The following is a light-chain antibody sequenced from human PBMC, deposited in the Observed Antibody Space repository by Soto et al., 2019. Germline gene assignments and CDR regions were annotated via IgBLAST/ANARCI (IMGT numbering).Light chain of an antibody. CDR2: KAS. CDR3: QHYNSYSEA. CDR1: QSINNL. V-gene: IGKV1-5*03. Sequence: QMTQSTSTLSASLGDRVTITCRASQSINNLLAWYQQKPGKAPKFLIYKASTLKSGVPSRFSGSGYGTEFNLTISSLQTDDFATYYCQHYNSYSEAFGQGTKVDIK. J-gene: IGKJ1*01.